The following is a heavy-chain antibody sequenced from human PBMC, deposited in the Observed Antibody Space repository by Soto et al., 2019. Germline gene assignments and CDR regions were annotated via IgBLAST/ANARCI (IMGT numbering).Heavy chain of an antibody. CDR3: ARGRSGYYFDY. D-gene: IGHD6-25*01. V-gene: IGHV4-31*03. CDR1: GGSISGGGNY. CDR2: IYYSGST. J-gene: IGHJ4*02. Sequence: PSETLSLTCTVSGGSISGGGNYWTWIRQHPGKGLEWVAYIYYSGSTFYNPSLKSRVTISVVTSKNQFSLKLSSVTAADTAMYYCARGRSGYYFDYWGRGTPVTVSS.